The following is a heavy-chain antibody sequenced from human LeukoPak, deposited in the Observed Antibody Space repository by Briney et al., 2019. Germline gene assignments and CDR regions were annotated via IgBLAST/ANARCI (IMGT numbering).Heavy chain of an antibody. CDR1: GFTVSSNY. D-gene: IGHD6-6*01. CDR2: IYSGGST. V-gene: IGHV3-53*04. Sequence: PGGSLRLSCAASGFTVSSNYMSWVRQAPGKGLECVSVIYSGGSTYYADSVKGRFTISRHNSKNTLYLQMNSLRAEDTAVYYCARSGTRYSSSSVDYWGQGTLVTVSS. J-gene: IGHJ4*02. CDR3: ARSGTRYSSSSVDY.